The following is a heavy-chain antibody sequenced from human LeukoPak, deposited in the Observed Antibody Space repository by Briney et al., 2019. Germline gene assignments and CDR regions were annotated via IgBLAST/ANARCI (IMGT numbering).Heavy chain of an antibody. Sequence: PGGSLRLSCAASGFTFSSYEMNWVRQAPGKGLEWVSYISSSGSTIYYADSVKGRFTISRDNARNSLYLQTNSLRAEDTAVYYCARDRWLQSEDYYMDVWGKGTTVTISS. CDR1: GFTFSSYE. CDR3: ARDRWLQSEDYYMDV. D-gene: IGHD5-24*01. CDR2: ISSSGSTI. J-gene: IGHJ6*03. V-gene: IGHV3-48*03.